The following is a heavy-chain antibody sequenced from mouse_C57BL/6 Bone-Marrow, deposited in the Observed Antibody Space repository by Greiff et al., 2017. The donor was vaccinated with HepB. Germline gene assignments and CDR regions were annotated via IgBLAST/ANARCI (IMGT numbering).Heavy chain of an antibody. Sequence: QVQLKQSGPELVKPGASVKISCKASGYAFSSSWMNWVKQRPGKGLEWIGRIYPGDGDTNYNGKFKGKATLTADQSSSTAYMQLSSLTSEDSAVYFCARWGGYYGNFYFDYWGQGTTLTVSS. CDR3: ARWGGYYGNFYFDY. D-gene: IGHD2-1*01. CDR1: GYAFSSSW. V-gene: IGHV1-82*01. CDR2: IYPGDGDT. J-gene: IGHJ2*01.